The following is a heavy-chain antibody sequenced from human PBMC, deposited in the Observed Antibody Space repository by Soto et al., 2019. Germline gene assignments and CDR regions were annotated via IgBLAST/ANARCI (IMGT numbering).Heavy chain of an antibody. J-gene: IGHJ6*02. CDR1: GDSVSSNNAA. CDR2: TYYRSKWYS. D-gene: IGHD6-6*01. V-gene: IGHV6-1*01. Sequence: PSQPLSLTCAISGDSVSSNNAAWNWIRQSPSRGLEWLGRTYYRSKWYSDYSLSVKSRITINPDTSKDQFSLQLNSVTPEDTALYYCARAKEYTRSSGMDVWGQGTTVTVSS. CDR3: ARAKEYTRSSGMDV.